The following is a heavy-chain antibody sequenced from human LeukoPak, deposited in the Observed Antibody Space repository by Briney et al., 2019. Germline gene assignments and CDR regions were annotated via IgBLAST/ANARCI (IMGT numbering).Heavy chain of an antibody. CDR1: GFTFGDYA. D-gene: IGHD3-16*02. Sequence: GRSLRLSCTVSGFTFGDYAMGWFRQAPGKGLEWVGFIRSKSYGGATEYAASLKGAFTISRDDSKSIAYLQMNSLKTEDTAVYYCTRGVINFYYFDYWGQGTLVTVSS. J-gene: IGHJ4*02. V-gene: IGHV3-49*03. CDR2: IRSKSYGGAT. CDR3: TRGVINFYYFDY.